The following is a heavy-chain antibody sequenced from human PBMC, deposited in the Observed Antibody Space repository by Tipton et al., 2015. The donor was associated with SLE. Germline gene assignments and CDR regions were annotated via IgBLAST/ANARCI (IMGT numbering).Heavy chain of an antibody. Sequence: TLSLTCTVSGGSISSGDYYWSWIRQPPGKGLEWIGYIYYSGSTYYNPSLKSRVTISVDTSKNQFSLKLSSVTAADTAVYYCAREAGSGDFDYWGQGTLVTVSS. CDR3: AREAGSGDFDY. CDR1: GGSISSGDYY. CDR2: IYYSGST. V-gene: IGHV4-30-4*01. D-gene: IGHD1-26*01. J-gene: IGHJ4*02.